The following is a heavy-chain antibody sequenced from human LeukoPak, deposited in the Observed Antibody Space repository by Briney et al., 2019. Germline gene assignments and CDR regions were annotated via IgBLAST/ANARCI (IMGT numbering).Heavy chain of an antibody. J-gene: IGHJ4*02. CDR3: AREPSGWFPFDY. Sequence: SVKVSCKASGGTFSSYATSWVRQAPGQGLEWMGGIIPIFGTANYAQKFQGRVTITAGESTSTAYMELSSLRSEDTAVYYCAREPSGWFPFDYWGQGTLVTVSS. V-gene: IGHV1-69*13. CDR2: IIPIFGTA. CDR1: GGTFSSYA. D-gene: IGHD6-19*01.